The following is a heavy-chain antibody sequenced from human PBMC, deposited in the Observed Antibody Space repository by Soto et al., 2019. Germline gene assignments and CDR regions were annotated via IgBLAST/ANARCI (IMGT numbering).Heavy chain of an antibody. V-gene: IGHV3-30*18. Sequence: GGSLRLSCAASGFTFSSYGMHWVRQAPGKGLEWVAVISYDGSNKYYADSVKGRFTISRDNSKNTLYLQMNSLRAEDTAVYYCAKSTIFGVVTLDVWGKGTTVTVSS. CDR1: GFTFSSYG. CDR2: ISYDGSNK. J-gene: IGHJ6*04. CDR3: AKSTIFGVVTLDV. D-gene: IGHD3-3*01.